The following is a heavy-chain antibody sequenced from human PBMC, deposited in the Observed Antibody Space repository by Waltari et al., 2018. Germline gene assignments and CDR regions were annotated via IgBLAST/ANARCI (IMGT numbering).Heavy chain of an antibody. Sequence: EVQLVESGGGLVQPGGSLRLSCVASGFTFSSYWVHWVRQFPGKGRGCVSRTETDGETTTYAYSVKRRVTISRDNARNTLHLQMNSLRAEDTAVYYCSRNLGIGVAGNVGAFDCWGQGTLVTVSS. V-gene: IGHV3-74*03. CDR2: TETDGETT. D-gene: IGHD6-13*01. CDR3: SRNLGIGVAGNVGAFDC. CDR1: GFTFSSYW. J-gene: IGHJ4*02.